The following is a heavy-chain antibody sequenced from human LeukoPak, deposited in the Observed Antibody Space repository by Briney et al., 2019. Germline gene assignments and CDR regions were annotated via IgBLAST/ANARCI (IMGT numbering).Heavy chain of an antibody. CDR2: IYYSGTT. V-gene: IGHV4-59*13. D-gene: IGHD4-17*01. CDR1: GGSISYYY. J-gene: IGHJ6*02. CDR3: AREDPQTTVPEGMDV. Sequence: SETLSLTCTVSGGSISYYYWSWIRQSPGKGLEWIGYIYYSGTTNYNPSLKSRVTISVDTSKNQFSLQLKSVTAADTAVYYCAREDPQTTVPEGMDVWGQGTTVTVSS.